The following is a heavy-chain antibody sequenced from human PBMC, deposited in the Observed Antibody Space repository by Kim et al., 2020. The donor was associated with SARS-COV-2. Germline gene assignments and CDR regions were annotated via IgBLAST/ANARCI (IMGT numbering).Heavy chain of an antibody. D-gene: IGHD6-13*01. CDR3: ARDAVKYSSSWYYNY. V-gene: IGHV1-69*04. Sequence: SVKVSCKASGGTFSSYGISWVRQAPGQGLEWMGRIIPILGIANYAQKFQGRVTITADKSTSTAYMELSSLRSEDTAVYYCARDAVKYSSSWYYNYWGQGTLVTVSS. CDR1: GGTFSSYG. J-gene: IGHJ4*02. CDR2: IIPILGIA.